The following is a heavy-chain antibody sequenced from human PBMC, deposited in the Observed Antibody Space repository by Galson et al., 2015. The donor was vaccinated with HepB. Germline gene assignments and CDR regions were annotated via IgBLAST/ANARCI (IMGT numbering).Heavy chain of an antibody. CDR3: ARALRPRYTITAFYFDS. CDR1: GFTFPNYW. CDR2: IGQDGNER. Sequence: SLRLSCAMSGFTFPNYWVTWVRQAPGKGLEWVANIGQDGNERDYVDSVKGRFVISRDNAQDLLFLQMNSLRVEDTAIYYCARALRPRYTITAFYFDSWGQGTLVTVSS. D-gene: IGHD3-16*02. J-gene: IGHJ4*02. V-gene: IGHV3-7*01.